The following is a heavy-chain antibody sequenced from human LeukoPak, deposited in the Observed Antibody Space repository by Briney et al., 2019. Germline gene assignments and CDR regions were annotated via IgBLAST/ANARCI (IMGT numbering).Heavy chain of an antibody. D-gene: IGHD3-22*01. CDR3: ARGYYYDSTGYYPPTPFDY. CDR1: GFTFSNYA. CDR2: ISGSASST. Sequence: PGGSLRLSCAASGFTFSNYAMSWVRQAPGKGLEWVSAISGSASSTYHADSVKGRFTISRDNSKNTLYLQMNSLRAEDTAVYYCARGYYYDSTGYYPPTPFDYWGQGTLVTVSS. J-gene: IGHJ4*02. V-gene: IGHV3-23*01.